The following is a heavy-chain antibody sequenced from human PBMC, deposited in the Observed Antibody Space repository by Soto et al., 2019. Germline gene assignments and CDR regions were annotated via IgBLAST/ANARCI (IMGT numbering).Heavy chain of an antibody. CDR1: GDSVSSGRYF. Sequence: SETLSLTCSVSGDSVSSGRYFWSWIRQSPVKGLEWIGNIYYSGSTNYNPSLKSRVTISVDTSKNQFSLKLSSVTAADTAVYYCARDRGAARPFDYWGQGTLVTVSS. V-gene: IGHV4-61*01. CDR2: IYYSGST. D-gene: IGHD6-13*01. J-gene: IGHJ4*02. CDR3: ARDRGAARPFDY.